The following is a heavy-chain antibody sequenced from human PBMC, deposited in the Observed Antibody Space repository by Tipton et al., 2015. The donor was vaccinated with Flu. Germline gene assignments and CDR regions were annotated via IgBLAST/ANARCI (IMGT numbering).Heavy chain of an antibody. J-gene: IGHJ5*02. CDR3: AKDITPFGDLLVGNWFDP. V-gene: IGHV3-13*01. D-gene: IGHD3-10*01. CDR1: GFTFSDYD. CDR2: IGSAGQT. Sequence: SLRLSCAASGFTFSDYDVHWVRQATGKGLEWVSAIGSAGQTFYLDSVKGRFTISRDNAKKSLYLQMNSLRADGTAVYYCAKDITPFGDLLVGNWFDPWGQGTLVTVSP.